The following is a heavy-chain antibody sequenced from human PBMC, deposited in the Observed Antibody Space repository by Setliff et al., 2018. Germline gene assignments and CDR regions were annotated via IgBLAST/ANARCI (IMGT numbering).Heavy chain of an antibody. CDR2: IYHSGST. CDR3: ARYQAATMLNY. J-gene: IGHJ4*02. CDR1: GGSISSGYY. V-gene: IGHV4-38-2*02. D-gene: IGHD5-12*01. Sequence: KPSETLSLTCTVSGGSISSGYYWGWIRQPPGKGLEWIGSIYHSGSTYYNPSLKSRVTMSVDTSKNQLSLEVTSATAADTAVYYCARYQAATMLNYWGQGTLVTVSS.